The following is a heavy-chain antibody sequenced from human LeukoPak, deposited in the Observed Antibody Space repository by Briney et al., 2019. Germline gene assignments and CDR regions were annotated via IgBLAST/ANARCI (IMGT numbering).Heavy chain of an antibody. CDR2: ISYDGSNK. D-gene: IGHD3-10*01. CDR3: AKSGAYYGSGDGMDV. CDR1: GFSFSSYG. V-gene: IGHV3-30*18. J-gene: IGHJ6*02. Sequence: GGSLRLSCAASGFSFSSYGMYWVRQAPGEGLEWVAVISYDGSNKYYVDSVKGRFTFSRDNSKNTLYLQMDSLRIEDTAVYYCAKSGAYYGSGDGMDVWGQGTTVTVSS.